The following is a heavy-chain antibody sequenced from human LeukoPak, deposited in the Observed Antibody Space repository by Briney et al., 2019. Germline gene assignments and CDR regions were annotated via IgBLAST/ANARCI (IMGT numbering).Heavy chain of an antibody. CDR1: GFTFSDFH. D-gene: IGHD3-10*01. Sequence: PGGSLRLSFQALGFTFSDFHMGWIRRAPGKGLGWVSYIRSSSSYTNYADSVKGRFTISRDNAKNTLYLQMNSLRAEDTAVYYCARHGSGSYYFDYWGQGTLVTVSS. CDR2: IRSSSSYT. CDR3: ARHGSGSYYFDY. V-gene: IGHV3-11*06. J-gene: IGHJ4*02.